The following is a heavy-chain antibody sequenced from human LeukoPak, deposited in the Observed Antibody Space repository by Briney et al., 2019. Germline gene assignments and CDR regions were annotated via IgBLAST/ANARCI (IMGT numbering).Heavy chain of an antibody. J-gene: IGHJ4*02. CDR1: GFTFSTYG. D-gene: IGHD5-24*01. CDR2: TSYDGIYK. V-gene: IGHV3-30*18. Sequence: GGSLRLSCAASGFTFSTYGMHWVRHAPGKGLERLAVTSYDGIYKYYADSVKGRFTISRDNSKNTLYLQMNSLRAEDTAVYYCAKDSGDGHNYLFDYWGQGTLVTVSS. CDR3: AKDSGDGHNYLFDY.